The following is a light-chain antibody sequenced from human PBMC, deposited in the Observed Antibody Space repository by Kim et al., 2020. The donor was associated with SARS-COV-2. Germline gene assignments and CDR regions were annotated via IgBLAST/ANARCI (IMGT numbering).Light chain of an antibody. J-gene: IGLJ2*01. Sequence: TCTLSSGYSKYKVDGYQQRPGKGPRFVMRVGTGGIVGSKGDGIPDRFSVLGSGMNRYLTIKNIQEEDESDYHCGADHGSGSNFVFVFGGGTQLTVL. CDR2: VGTGGIVG. CDR3: GADHGSGSNFVFV. CDR1: SGYSKYK. V-gene: IGLV9-49*01.